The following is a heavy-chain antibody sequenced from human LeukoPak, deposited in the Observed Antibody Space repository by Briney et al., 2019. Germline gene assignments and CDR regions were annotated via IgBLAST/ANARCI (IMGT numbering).Heavy chain of an antibody. CDR3: ASSPPTMVRGVIGYYYMDV. V-gene: IGHV4-4*07. Sequence: SETLSLTCTVSGGSISGYYWSWIRQPAGEGLEWIGRIFTSGSTNYNPSLKSRLTISLDKSRNQFSLKLSSVTAADTAVYYCASSPPTMVRGVIGYYYMDVWDKGTTVTVSS. CDR1: GGSISGYY. D-gene: IGHD3-10*01. CDR2: IFTSGST. J-gene: IGHJ6*03.